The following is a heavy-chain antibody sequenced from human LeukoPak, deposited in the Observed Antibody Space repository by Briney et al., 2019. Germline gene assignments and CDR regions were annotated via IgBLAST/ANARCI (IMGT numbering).Heavy chain of an antibody. J-gene: IGHJ4*02. CDR2: INHSGST. Sequence: SETLSLTCAVYGGSFSGYYWSWIRQPPGKGPEWIGEINHSGSTNYNPSLKSRVTISVDTSKNQFSLKLSSVTAADTAVYYCARAKITIFGVVIIPPYFDYWGQGTLVTVSS. CDR3: ARAKITIFGVVIIPPYFDY. D-gene: IGHD3-3*01. CDR1: GGSFSGYY. V-gene: IGHV4-34*01.